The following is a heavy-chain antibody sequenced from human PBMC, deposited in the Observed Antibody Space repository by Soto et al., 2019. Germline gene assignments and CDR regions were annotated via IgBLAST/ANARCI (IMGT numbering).Heavy chain of an antibody. J-gene: IGHJ6*03. V-gene: IGHV1-8*01. CDR2: MNPNSGNT. D-gene: IGHD3-10*01. CDR3: ARGMRITMVRGVNGGRRYYYMDV. Sequence: GASVKVSCKASGYTFTSYDINWVRQATGQGLEWMGWMNPNSGNTGYAQKFQGRVTMTRNTSISTAYMELSSLRSEDTAVYYCARGMRITMVRGVNGGRRYYYMDVWGKGTMVTVSS. CDR1: GYTFTSYD.